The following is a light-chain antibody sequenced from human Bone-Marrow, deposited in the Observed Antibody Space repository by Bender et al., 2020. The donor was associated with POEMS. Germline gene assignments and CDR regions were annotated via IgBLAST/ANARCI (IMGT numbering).Light chain of an antibody. J-gene: IGLJ2*01. CDR3: CSYAATPPFVL. CDR1: SSDVGGYNY. CDR2: EVS. V-gene: IGLV2-23*02. Sequence: QSALTQPASVSGSPGQSVTISCTGTSSDVGGYNYVSWYQQHPGKAPKLMIYEVSKRPSGVSNRFSGSEAGDTASLTISRLQAEDEAVYYCCSYAATPPFVLFGGGTKLTVL.